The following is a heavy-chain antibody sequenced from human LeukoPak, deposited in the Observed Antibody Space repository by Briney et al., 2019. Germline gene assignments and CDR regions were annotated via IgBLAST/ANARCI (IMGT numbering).Heavy chain of an antibody. CDR3: ATSLGSSWYSNWFDP. Sequence: PSETQSLTCTVSGGSISSYYWSWIRQPAGKGLEWIGRIYTSGSTNYNPSLKSRVTMSVDTSKNQFSLKLSSVTAADTAVYYCATSLGSSWYSNWFDPWGQGTLVTVSS. J-gene: IGHJ5*02. CDR2: IYTSGST. CDR1: GGSISSYY. D-gene: IGHD6-13*01. V-gene: IGHV4-4*07.